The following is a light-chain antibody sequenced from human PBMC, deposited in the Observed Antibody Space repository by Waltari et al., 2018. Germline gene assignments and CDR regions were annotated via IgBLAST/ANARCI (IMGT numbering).Light chain of an antibody. V-gene: IGKV1-5*03. J-gene: IGKJ4*01. CDR1: QSISNW. Sequence: DLHMTQSHSTLSASVRDRVHITCRASQSISNWLAWYQQKPGKAPKPLIYKASTLESGVPSRFSGSGSGTEFTLTISSLQPDDFATYYCQQYNSYSLLTFGGGTKVEIK. CDR2: KAS. CDR3: QQYNSYSLLT.